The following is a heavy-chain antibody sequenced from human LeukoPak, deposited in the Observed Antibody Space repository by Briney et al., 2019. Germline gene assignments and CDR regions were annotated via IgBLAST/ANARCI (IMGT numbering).Heavy chain of an antibody. J-gene: IGHJ4*02. CDR2: ISYDGSNK. V-gene: IGHV3-30*01. CDR3: ARTGAVAAFDY. CDR1: GFTFSSYA. D-gene: IGHD6-19*01. Sequence: GGCLRLSCAASGFTFSSYAMHWVRQAPGKGVEWVAVISYDGSNKYYADSVKGRFTISRDNSKNTLYLQMNSLRAEDTAVYYCARTGAVAAFDYWGQGTLVTVSS.